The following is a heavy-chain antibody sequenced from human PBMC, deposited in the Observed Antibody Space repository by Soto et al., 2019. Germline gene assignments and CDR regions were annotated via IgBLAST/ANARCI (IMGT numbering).Heavy chain of an antibody. CDR2: IYYSGST. V-gene: IGHV4-31*03. CDR1: GGSISSGGYY. CDR3: ARAFAMEGPYYDSSGYYASGPVDY. Sequence: SETLSLTCTVSGGSISSGGYYWSWIRQHPGKGLEWIGYIYYSGSTYYNPSLKSRVTISVDTPKNQFSLKLSSVTAADTAVYYCARAFAMEGPYYDSSGYYASGPVDYWGQGTLVTVSS. J-gene: IGHJ4*02. D-gene: IGHD3-22*01.